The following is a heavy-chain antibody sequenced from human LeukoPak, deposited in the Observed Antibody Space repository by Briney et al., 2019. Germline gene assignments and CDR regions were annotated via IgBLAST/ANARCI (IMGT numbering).Heavy chain of an antibody. Sequence: SETLSLTCTVSGGSLSRYYWSWIRQPPGKRLEWIGYIFYSGSTNYNPSLKSRVTMSVDTSQNQFSPRLSSVTAADTAVYYCARRTSSNYVDSWGQGTLVTVSS. CDR3: ARRTSSNYVDS. CDR1: GGSLSRYY. CDR2: IFYSGST. J-gene: IGHJ4*02. V-gene: IGHV4-59*01. D-gene: IGHD4-11*01.